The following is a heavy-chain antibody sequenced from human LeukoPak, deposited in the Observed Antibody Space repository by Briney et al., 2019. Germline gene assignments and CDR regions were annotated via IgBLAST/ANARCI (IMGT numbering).Heavy chain of an antibody. D-gene: IGHD6-19*01. Sequence: PGGSLRLSCAASGFTFSSYAMSWFRQAPGKGLEWVSAISGSGGSTYYADSVKGRFTISRDNSKSTLYLQMNSLRAEDTAVYYCARSVGSGWYMEYFQHWGQGTLVTASS. CDR3: ARSVGSGWYMEYFQH. V-gene: IGHV3-23*01. J-gene: IGHJ1*01. CDR1: GFTFSSYA. CDR2: ISGSGGST.